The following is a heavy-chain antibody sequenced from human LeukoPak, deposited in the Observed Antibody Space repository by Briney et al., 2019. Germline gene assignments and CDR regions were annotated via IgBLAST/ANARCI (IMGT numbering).Heavy chain of an antibody. CDR3: ARSFRSSGSENFDY. D-gene: IGHD3-10*01. Sequence: GGSLRLSCAASGFTFSSYRMHWVRHAPGKGLVWVSRINSDGGSTTYADSVKGRFTISRDDAKNTLYLQMNSLRAEDTALYYCARSFRSSGSENFDYWGQGTLVTVSS. V-gene: IGHV3-74*01. CDR1: GFTFSSYR. J-gene: IGHJ4*02. CDR2: INSDGGST.